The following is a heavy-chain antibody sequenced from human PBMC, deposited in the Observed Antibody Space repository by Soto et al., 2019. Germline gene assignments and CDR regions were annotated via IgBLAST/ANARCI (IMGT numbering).Heavy chain of an antibody. CDR2: INAGNGNT. D-gene: IGHD2-21*01. V-gene: IGHV1-3*01. Sequence: QGQLVQSGAEVKKPGTSVKVSCEASGYTFTNYLIHWVRQAPGQRLEWMGWINAGNGNTKYSHKFQDRVTIIRDTSARTAYMELSSLTSEDTAVYYCARALFGDSITSKSWGPGTLVTVSS. CDR3: ARALFGDSITSKS. CDR1: GYTFTNYL. J-gene: IGHJ5*02.